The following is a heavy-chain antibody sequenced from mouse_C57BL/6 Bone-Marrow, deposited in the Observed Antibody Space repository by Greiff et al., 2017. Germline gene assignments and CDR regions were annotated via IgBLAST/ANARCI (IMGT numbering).Heavy chain of an antibody. J-gene: IGHJ3*01. CDR2: IYPRSGNT. Sequence: VQLQQSGAELVRPGASVKLSCKASGYTFTSYGISWVKQRTGQGLEWIGEIYPRSGNTYYNEKFKGKATLTADKSSSTAYMELRSLTSEDSAVYFCARGDYDWLAYWGQGTLVTVSA. V-gene: IGHV1-81*01. CDR1: GYTFTSYG. CDR3: ARGDYDWLAY. D-gene: IGHD2-4*01.